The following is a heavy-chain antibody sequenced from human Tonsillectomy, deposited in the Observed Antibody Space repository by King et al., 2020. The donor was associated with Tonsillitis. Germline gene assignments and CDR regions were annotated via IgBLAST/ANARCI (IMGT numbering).Heavy chain of an antibody. D-gene: IGHD2-2*01. CDR2: ISAYKGNT. Sequence: QLVQSGAEVKKPGASVKVSCKASGYTFTSYGISWVRQAPGQGLEWMGWISAYKGNTNYAQKLQGRVTMTTDTSTSTAYMELRSLRSDDTAVYYCARSGAGDIVVVPAVNFDYWGQGTLVTVSS. J-gene: IGHJ4*02. CDR3: ARSGAGDIVVVPAVNFDY. CDR1: GYTFTSYG. V-gene: IGHV1-18*01.